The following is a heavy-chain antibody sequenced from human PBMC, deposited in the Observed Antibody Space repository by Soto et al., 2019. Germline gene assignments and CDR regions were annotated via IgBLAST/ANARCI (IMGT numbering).Heavy chain of an antibody. CDR2: ISYDGSNK. D-gene: IGHD3-3*01. V-gene: IGHV3-30*18. J-gene: IGHJ4*02. CDR3: AKGGYYDFWSGYSDDY. CDR1: GFTFSSYG. Sequence: LRLSCAASGFTFSSYGMHWVRQAPGKGLEWVAVISYDGSNKYYADSVKGRFTISRDNSKNTLYLQMNSLRAEDTAVYYCAKGGYYDFWSGYSDDYWGQGTLVTVSS.